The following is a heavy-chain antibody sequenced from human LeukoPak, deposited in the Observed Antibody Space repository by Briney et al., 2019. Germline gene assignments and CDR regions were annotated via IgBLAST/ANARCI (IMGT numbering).Heavy chain of an antibody. Sequence: GASVEVCRKASGYTFTSYDINWVRQATGQGLEWMGWMNPNSGNTGYAQKFQGRVTMTRNTSISTAYMELSSLRSEDTAVYYCARAYGSGSYHYYYYMDVWGTGTTVTISS. CDR3: ARAYGSGSYHYYYYMDV. V-gene: IGHV1-8*01. CDR1: GYTFTSYD. CDR2: MNPNSGNT. J-gene: IGHJ6*03. D-gene: IGHD3-10*01.